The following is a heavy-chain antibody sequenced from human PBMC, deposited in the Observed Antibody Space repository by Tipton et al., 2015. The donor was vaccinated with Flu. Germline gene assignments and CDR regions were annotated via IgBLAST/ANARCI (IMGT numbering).Heavy chain of an antibody. V-gene: IGHV4-4*07. J-gene: IGHJ4*02. Sequence: LRLSCTVSGGFISDYYWSWIRQPAGKGLEWIGRIHTSGTANYNPSLKSRVTMSLDTSMNQFSLNLISVTAADTAVYYCARGKAIFGLTITSLFDYWGQGSLVTVSS. CDR2: IHTSGTA. CDR1: GGFISDYY. D-gene: IGHD3/OR15-3a*01. CDR3: ARGKAIFGLTITSLFDY.